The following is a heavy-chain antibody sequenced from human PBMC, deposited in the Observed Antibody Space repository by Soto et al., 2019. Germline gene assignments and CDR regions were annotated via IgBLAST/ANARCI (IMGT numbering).Heavy chain of an antibody. Sequence: QVQLVQSGAEVKKPGASVKVSCKASGYTFTSYGISWVRQAPGQGLEWMGWISAYNGNTNYAQKRQGRVTMTTDTSTSTAYMELRSLRSDDTAVYYCARDGARYCTNGVCSHGMDVWGQGTTVTVSS. V-gene: IGHV1-18*04. CDR1: GYTFTSYG. D-gene: IGHD2-8*01. CDR3: ARDGARYCTNGVCSHGMDV. J-gene: IGHJ6*02. CDR2: ISAYNGNT.